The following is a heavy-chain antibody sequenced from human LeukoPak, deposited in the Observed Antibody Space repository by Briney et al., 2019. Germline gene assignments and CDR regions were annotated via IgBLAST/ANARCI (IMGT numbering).Heavy chain of an antibody. V-gene: IGHV3-21*01. J-gene: IGHJ3*02. CDR1: GFTFSSYS. CDR2: ISSSSSYI. D-gene: IGHD3-22*01. Sequence: GGSLRLSCAASGFTFSSYSMNWVRQAPGKGLEWVSSISSSSSYIYYADSVKGRFTISRDNAKDSLYLQMNSLRAEDTAVYYCARVGYYDSSGYRAFDIWGQGTMVTVSS. CDR3: ARVGYYDSSGYRAFDI.